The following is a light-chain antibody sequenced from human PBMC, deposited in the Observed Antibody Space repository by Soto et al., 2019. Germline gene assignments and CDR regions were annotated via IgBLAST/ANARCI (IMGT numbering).Light chain of an antibody. V-gene: IGLV1-40*01. CDR1: SSNIGAGYE. Sequence: QSVLTQPPSVSEAPGPRVTISCTGSSSNIGAGYEAHWYQQVPGTAPKLLIYENNNRPSGVPDRFSGSKSGTSASLAITGLQAEDEAEYYCQSYDSRLSGYVFGTGTKVTVL. CDR3: QSYDSRLSGYV. J-gene: IGLJ1*01. CDR2: ENN.